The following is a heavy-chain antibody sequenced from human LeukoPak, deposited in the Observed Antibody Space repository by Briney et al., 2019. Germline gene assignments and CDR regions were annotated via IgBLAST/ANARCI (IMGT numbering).Heavy chain of an antibody. Sequence: GSLRLSCATSGFSVSENYMSWVRQAPGKGLEWVSVIHKDGTTDYADSVKGRFTISRDIAENTLSLQMNSLRADDAAVYFCARDSGSTYWAYSWGQGTLVTVSS. CDR3: ARDSGSTYWAYS. D-gene: IGHD2-15*01. CDR1: GFSVSENY. CDR2: IHKDGTT. V-gene: IGHV3-66*02. J-gene: IGHJ4*02.